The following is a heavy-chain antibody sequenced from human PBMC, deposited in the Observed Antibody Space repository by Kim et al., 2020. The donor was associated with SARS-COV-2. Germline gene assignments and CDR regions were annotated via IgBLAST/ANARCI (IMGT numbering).Heavy chain of an antibody. J-gene: IGHJ6*02. Sequence: ASVKVSCKVSGYTLTDLSMHWVRQAPGKGLEWMGGFDPEDGETIYAQKFQGRVTMTEDTSTDTAYMELSSLRSEDTAVYYCATSPAIVGAPDDYYYYYGMDVWGQGTTVTVSS. CDR1: GYTLTDLS. CDR2: FDPEDGET. D-gene: IGHD1-26*01. V-gene: IGHV1-24*01. CDR3: ATSPAIVGAPDDYYYYYGMDV.